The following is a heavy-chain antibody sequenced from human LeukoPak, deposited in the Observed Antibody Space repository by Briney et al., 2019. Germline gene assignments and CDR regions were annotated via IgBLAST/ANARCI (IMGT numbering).Heavy chain of an antibody. Sequence: PGGSLRLSCAASGFTFNRHWMTWVRQAPGKGLEWVSSITGSGPYILYADSVKRRFTISRDNTKNLLYLEMNSLRAEDTAMYYCVRDVGAVRGEVYFDYWGQGTLVTVSS. CDR2: ITGSGPYI. D-gene: IGHD3-16*01. CDR1: GFTFNRHW. CDR3: VRDVGAVRGEVYFDY. V-gene: IGHV3-21*06. J-gene: IGHJ4*02.